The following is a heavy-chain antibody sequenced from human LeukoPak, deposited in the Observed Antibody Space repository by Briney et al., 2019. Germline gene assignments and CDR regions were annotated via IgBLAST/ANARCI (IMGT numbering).Heavy chain of an antibody. V-gene: IGHV3-48*01. CDR2: INTGSSTI. CDR3: ARDLWYYDSSGYAIGVYFDS. D-gene: IGHD3-22*01. Sequence: AGGSLRPSCPASGFTLSSYRMSWVRQAQGKGLEWVSSINTGSSTIYYADSVKGRFTISRDNAKNSLYLQMSSLRAEDTAVYYCARDLWYYDSSGYAIGVYFDSWGQGTLVTVSS. J-gene: IGHJ4*02. CDR1: GFTLSSYR.